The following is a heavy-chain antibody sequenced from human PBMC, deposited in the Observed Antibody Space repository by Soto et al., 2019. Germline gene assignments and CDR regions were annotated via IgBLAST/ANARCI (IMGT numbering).Heavy chain of an antibody. CDR2: IWYDGSNK. V-gene: IGHV3-33*01. J-gene: IGHJ6*03. CDR3: AREESSSGRGHHYYYYYYMDV. D-gene: IGHD6-13*01. CDR1: GFTFSSYG. Sequence: QVQLVESGGGVVQPGRSPRLSCAASGFTFSSYGMHWVRQAPGKGLEWVAVIWYDGSNKYYADSVKGRFTISRDNSKNTLYLQMNSLRAEDTAVYYCAREESSSGRGHHYYYYYYMDVWGKGTTVTVSS.